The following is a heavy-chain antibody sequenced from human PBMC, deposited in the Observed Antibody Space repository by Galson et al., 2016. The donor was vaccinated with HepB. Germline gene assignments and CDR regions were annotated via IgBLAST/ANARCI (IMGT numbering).Heavy chain of an antibody. CDR3: VRDQTRRGGYYYYGMDV. V-gene: IGHV4-34*01. J-gene: IGHJ6*04. Sequence: SETLSLTCAVYGGSFSGCFWTWIRQPPGKGLEWIGEITQSGSANYNPSLKSRVNISVDTVKNQITLKLSSVTAADTAVYLCVRDQTRRGGYYYYGMDVWGKGTTVTVSS. CDR1: GGSFSGCF. CDR2: ITQSGSA. D-gene: IGHD3-10*01.